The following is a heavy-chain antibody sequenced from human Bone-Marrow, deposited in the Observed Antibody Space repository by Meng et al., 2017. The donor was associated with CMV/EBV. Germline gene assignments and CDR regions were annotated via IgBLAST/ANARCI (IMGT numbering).Heavy chain of an antibody. D-gene: IGHD2-15*01. CDR2: VPYSGST. V-gene: IGHV4-59*01. CDR1: GGSMSRYY. J-gene: IGHJ6*02. CDR3: ARDSAATQTQNYYYYGMDV. Sequence: SETLSLTCTVSGGSMSRYYWSWIRQAPGKGLEWIGYVPYSGSTNYNPSLKSRVTISVDTSKNQFSLKLSSVTAADTAVYYCARDSAATQTQNYYYYGMDVWGRGTTVTVSS.